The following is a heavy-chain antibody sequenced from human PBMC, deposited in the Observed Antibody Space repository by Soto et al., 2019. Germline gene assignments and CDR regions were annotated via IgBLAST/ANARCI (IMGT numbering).Heavy chain of an antibody. CDR2: INHSGST. CDR3: ARGRASRSVVDTAREGLGD. J-gene: IGHJ4*02. V-gene: IGHV4-34*01. CDR1: GGSFSGYY. D-gene: IGHD5-18*01. Sequence: QVQLQQWGAGLLKPSETLSLTCAVYGGSFSGYYWSWIRQPPGKGLEWIGEINHSGSTNYNPSLKRRGTISVDPAKNQFSLKLSSGTAADTAVEYCARGRASRSVVDTAREGLGDWGQGTLVTGSS.